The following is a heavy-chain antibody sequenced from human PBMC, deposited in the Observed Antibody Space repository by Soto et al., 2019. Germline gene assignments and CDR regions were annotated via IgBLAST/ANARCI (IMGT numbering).Heavy chain of an antibody. Sequence: PGGSLRLSCAASGFIFSSYAMHWVRQAPGKGLEWVAVISYSGSNKYYADSVKGRFTISRDNSKNTLYLQVISLRVEDTAVYYCARDPTRGSDPLYYYYGMDVWGQGTTVTVSS. J-gene: IGHJ6*02. CDR3: ARDPTRGSDPLYYYYGMDV. CDR1: GFIFSSYA. D-gene: IGHD6-19*01. CDR2: ISYSGSNK. V-gene: IGHV3-30-3*01.